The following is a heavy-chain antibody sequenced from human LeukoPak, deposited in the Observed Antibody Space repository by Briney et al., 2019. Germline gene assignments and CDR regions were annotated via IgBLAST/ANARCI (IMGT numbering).Heavy chain of an antibody. CDR2: ISYDESNK. V-gene: IGHV3-30*18. J-gene: IGHJ4*02. CDR1: GFTISSYG. Sequence: GGSLRLSCAASGFTISSYGMHWVRQAPGKGLEWVAAISYDESNKYYADSVKGRFTISRDNYKNTLYLQMNSLRTEDTAVYYCAKDRGSGSYPSPLFDYWGRGILVTVSS. D-gene: IGHD3-10*01. CDR3: AKDRGSGSYPSPLFDY.